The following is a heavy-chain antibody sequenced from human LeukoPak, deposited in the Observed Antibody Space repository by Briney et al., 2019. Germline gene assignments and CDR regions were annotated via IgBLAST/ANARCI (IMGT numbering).Heavy chain of an antibody. Sequence: PSETLSLTCTVSGGSISSYYWSWIRQPPGKGLEWIGYIYYSGSTNYNPSLKSRVTISVDTSKNQFSLKLSSVTTADTAVYYCARGVNYDFWSGYYPIYFDYWGQGTLVTVSS. D-gene: IGHD3-3*01. CDR3: ARGVNYDFWSGYYPIYFDY. V-gene: IGHV4-59*01. CDR2: IYYSGST. J-gene: IGHJ4*02. CDR1: GGSISSYY.